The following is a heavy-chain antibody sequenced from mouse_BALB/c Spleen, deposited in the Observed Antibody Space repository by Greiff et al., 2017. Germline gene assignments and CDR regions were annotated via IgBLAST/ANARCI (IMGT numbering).Heavy chain of an antibody. CDR2: ISSGGST. J-gene: IGHJ3*01. CDR3: ARRGEVAWFAY. CDR1: GFTFSSYA. D-gene: IGHD1-3*01. Sequence: EVKLVESGGGLVKPGGSLKLSCAASGFTFSSYAMSWVRQTPEKRLEWVASISSGGSTYYPDSVKGRFTISRDNARNILYLQMSSLRSEDTAMYYCARRGEVAWFAYWGQGTLVTVSA. V-gene: IGHV5-6-5*01.